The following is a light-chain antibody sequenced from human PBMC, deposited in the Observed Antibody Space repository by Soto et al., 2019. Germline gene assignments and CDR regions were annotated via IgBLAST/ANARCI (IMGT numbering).Light chain of an antibody. CDR2: DVS. V-gene: IGLV2-11*01. CDR1: SSDVGAYNF. CDR3: CSYAGSYTLV. Sequence: QSALTQPRSVSGSPGQSVTISCTGTSSDVGAYNFVSWYQQHPGRVPKLMIYDVSRRPSGVPDRFSGSKSGNTASLTISGLQAVDEADYYCCSYAGSYTLVFGGGTKVTVL. J-gene: IGLJ3*02.